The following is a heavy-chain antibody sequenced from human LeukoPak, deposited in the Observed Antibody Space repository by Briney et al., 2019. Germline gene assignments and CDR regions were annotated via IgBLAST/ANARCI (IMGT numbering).Heavy chain of an antibody. CDR1: GFTFDDYA. CDR3: ASPPRTYYDFWSGYYPHYYYYGMDV. CDR2: ISWNSGSI. D-gene: IGHD3-3*01. V-gene: IGHV3-9*01. J-gene: IGHJ6*02. Sequence: GGSLRLSCAASGFTFDDYAMRWVRQAPGKGLEWVSGISWNSGSIGYADSVKGRFTISRDNSKNTLYLQMNSLRAEDTAVYYCASPPRTYYDFWSGYYPHYYYYGMDVWGQGTTVTVSS.